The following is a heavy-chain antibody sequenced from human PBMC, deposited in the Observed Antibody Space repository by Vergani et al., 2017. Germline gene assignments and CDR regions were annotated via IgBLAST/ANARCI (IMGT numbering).Heavy chain of an antibody. CDR3: ARQVAVTGKWWGPYYYYGMDV. V-gene: IGHV5-10-1*01. J-gene: IGHJ6*02. D-gene: IGHD6-19*01. CDR1: GYSFTSYW. CDR2: IDPSDSYT. Sequence: EVQLVQSGAEVKKPGESLRISCKGSGYSFTSYWISWVRQMPGKGLEWMGRIDPSDSYTNYSPSFQGHVTISADKSISTAYLQWSSRKASYTAMYYCARQVAVTGKWWGPYYYYGMDVWGQGTTVTVSS.